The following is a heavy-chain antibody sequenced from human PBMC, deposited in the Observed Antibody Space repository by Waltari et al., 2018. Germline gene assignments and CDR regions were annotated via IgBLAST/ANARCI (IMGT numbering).Heavy chain of an antibody. CDR3: AKLAGDPGDGFDV. V-gene: IGHV3-30*18. J-gene: IGHJ3*01. CDR1: GSTFSIYG. Sequence: QVQLVESGGGVVQPGRSLRLSCAASGSTFSIYGLHWVRQAPGKGLEWVAVISNDGKIKNYAESVKGRFTISRDNSKITLYLQMNSLGTEDTAVYYCAKLAGDPGDGFDVWGQGTMVSVSS. CDR2: ISNDGKIK. D-gene: IGHD6-19*01.